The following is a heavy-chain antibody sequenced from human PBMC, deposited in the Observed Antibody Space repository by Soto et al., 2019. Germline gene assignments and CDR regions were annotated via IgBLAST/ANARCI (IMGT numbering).Heavy chain of an antibody. J-gene: IGHJ5*02. CDR1: GFTFSSSA. V-gene: IGHV3-23*01. CDR2: VSGSGGTT. CDR3: ARCTVDTIVTSGWCHYLDP. D-gene: IGHD6-19*01. Sequence: EVQLLDSGGGLVQPGGSLRLSCAASGFTFSSSARSWVRQAPGKGLEWVSAVSGSGGTTYYADSVRGRFTISRDNSKNTLYLQTNSLRAEDTAIYFCARCTVDTIVTSGWCHYLDPWGQGTLVTVSS.